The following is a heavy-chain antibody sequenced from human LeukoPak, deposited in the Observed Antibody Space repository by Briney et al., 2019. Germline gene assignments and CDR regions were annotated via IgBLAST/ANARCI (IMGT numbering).Heavy chain of an antibody. Sequence: NPSETLSLTCTVSGGSISSYYWSWIRQPPGKGLEWIGYIYYSGSTNYNPSLKSRVTISVDTSKNQFSLKLSSVTAADTAVYYCARSDWDGGTYYDFWSGPQRGNAFDIWGQGTMVTVSS. D-gene: IGHD3-3*01. CDR3: ARSDWDGGTYYDFWSGPQRGNAFDI. CDR2: IYYSGST. J-gene: IGHJ3*02. CDR1: GGSISSYY. V-gene: IGHV4-59*01.